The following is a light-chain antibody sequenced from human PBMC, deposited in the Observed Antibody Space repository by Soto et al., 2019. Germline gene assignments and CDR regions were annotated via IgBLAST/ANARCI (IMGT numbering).Light chain of an antibody. CDR1: QIVTSDY. Sequence: DIVLTQSPGTLSLSPGERVTLSCRASQIVTSDYLAWYHQATGQAPRLLIYGAFNRATGISDRFSVSGSVTDFTLSISKLEPGDFGVYFCHQYGKSPRTFGRGTKGEIK. CDR3: HQYGKSPRT. CDR2: GAF. J-gene: IGKJ1*01. V-gene: IGKV3-20*01.